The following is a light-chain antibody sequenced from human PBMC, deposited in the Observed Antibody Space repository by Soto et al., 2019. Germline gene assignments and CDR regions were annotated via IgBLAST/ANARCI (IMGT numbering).Light chain of an antibody. J-gene: IGKJ2*01. Sequence: DMPMPQSPTTLPASVGDRVTITCRASQNIGSWLAWYQQKPGKAPKVLIYDASTWESGVPSRFSGSGFGTEFTLTISSLQPDDFATYYCQHYNGYFGQGTKFEIK. CDR2: DAS. V-gene: IGKV1-5*01. CDR1: QNIGSW. CDR3: QHYNGY.